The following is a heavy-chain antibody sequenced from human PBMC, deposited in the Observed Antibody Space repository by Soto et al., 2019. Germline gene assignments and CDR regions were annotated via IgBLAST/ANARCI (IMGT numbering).Heavy chain of an antibody. CDR2: IIPMFGTP. CDR3: ATSEGRDDYSFDY. D-gene: IGHD4-4*01. Sequence: SVKVSCKASGVTFNRQDMRWVRQAPGQGLEWMGGIIPMFGTPHYAEKFQDRVTITADESTGTAYLELSSLTSEDTAVYYCATSEGRDDYSFDYWGPGTLVTVSS. V-gene: IGHV1-69*13. CDR1: GVTFNRQD. J-gene: IGHJ4*02.